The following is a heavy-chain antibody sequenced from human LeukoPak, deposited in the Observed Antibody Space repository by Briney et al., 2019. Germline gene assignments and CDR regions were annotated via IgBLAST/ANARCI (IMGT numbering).Heavy chain of an antibody. V-gene: IGHV3-11*06. CDR3: ARKPSRRATVAGRPDAFDI. CDR1: GFTFSDSY. D-gene: IGHD6-19*01. J-gene: IGHJ3*02. CDR2: ISGSGHDI. Sequence: GGSLRLSCAASGFTFSDSYMTWVRQAPGKGVEWVAYISGSGHDINYSESVKGRFTISRDNAKNSLYLQMNSLRAEDTAVYYCARKPSRRATVAGRPDAFDIWGQGTMVTVSS.